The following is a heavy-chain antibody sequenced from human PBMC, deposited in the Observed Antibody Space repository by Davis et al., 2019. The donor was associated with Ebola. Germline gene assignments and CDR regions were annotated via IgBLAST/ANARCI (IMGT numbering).Heavy chain of an antibody. D-gene: IGHD6-13*01. CDR1: GYTFTTFG. J-gene: IGHJ3*02. CDR2: ISGSSGKT. Sequence: AASVKVSCKASGYTFTTFGISWVRQAPGQGLEWVGWISGSSGKTNYAQKFQGRVTMTTDASTSTAYMKLRSLRSDDTAAYYCARPLYGNSWFGYVFDIWGQGTMVIVSS. V-gene: IGHV1-18*01. CDR3: ARPLYGNSWFGYVFDI.